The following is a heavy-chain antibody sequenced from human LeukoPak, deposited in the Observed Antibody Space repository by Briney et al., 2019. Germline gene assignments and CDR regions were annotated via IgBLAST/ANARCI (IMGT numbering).Heavy chain of an antibody. CDR2: ISGSGGST. J-gene: IGHJ3*02. V-gene: IGHV3-23*01. CDR3: AKDFATVTTFDAFDI. Sequence: GSLRLSCAASGFTFSSYAMSWVRPAPGRGLEWVSAISGSGGSTYYADSVKGRFTISRDNSKNTLYLQMNSLRAEDTAVYYCAKDFATVTTFDAFDIWGQGTMVTVSS. CDR1: GFTFSSYA. D-gene: IGHD4-17*01.